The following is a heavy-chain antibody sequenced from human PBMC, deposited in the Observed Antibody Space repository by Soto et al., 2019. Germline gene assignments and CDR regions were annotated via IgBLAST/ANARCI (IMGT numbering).Heavy chain of an antibody. CDR2: IYYSGST. CDR1: GGSICSSSYY. V-gene: IGHV4-39*01. Sequence: ASETLSLTCTVPGGSICSSSYYWGWIRQPPGKGLEWIGSIYYSGSTYYNPSLKSRATISVDTSKNQFSLKLSSVTAADTAVYYCARREGPIAAAGAYYYYGMDVWGQGTTVTVSS. CDR3: ARREGPIAAAGAYYYYGMDV. D-gene: IGHD6-13*01. J-gene: IGHJ6*02.